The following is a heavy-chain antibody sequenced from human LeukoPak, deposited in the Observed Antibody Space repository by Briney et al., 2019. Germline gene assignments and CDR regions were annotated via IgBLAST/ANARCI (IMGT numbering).Heavy chain of an antibody. Sequence: GGSLRLSCAASGFTFSSYGMHWVRQAPGKGLEWVAVISYDGSNKYYAASVKGRFTISRDNSKNTLYLQMNSLRAEDTAVYYCAKTQALDYWGQGTLVTVSS. CDR1: GFTFSSYG. V-gene: IGHV3-30*18. CDR2: ISYDGSNK. J-gene: IGHJ4*02. CDR3: AKTQALDY.